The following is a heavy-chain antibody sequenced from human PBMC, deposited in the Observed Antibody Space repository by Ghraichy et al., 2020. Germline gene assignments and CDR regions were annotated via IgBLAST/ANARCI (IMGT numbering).Heavy chain of an antibody. V-gene: IGHV1-69*06. Sequence: SVKVSCKASGGTFSSYAISWVRQAPGQGLEWMGGIIPIFGTANYAQKFQGRVTITADKSTSTAYMELSSLRSEDTAVYYCATGSTVVTLWVERADAFDIWGQGTMVTVSS. D-gene: IGHD4-23*01. CDR3: ATGSTVVTLWVERADAFDI. CDR2: IIPIFGTA. J-gene: IGHJ3*02. CDR1: GGTFSSYA.